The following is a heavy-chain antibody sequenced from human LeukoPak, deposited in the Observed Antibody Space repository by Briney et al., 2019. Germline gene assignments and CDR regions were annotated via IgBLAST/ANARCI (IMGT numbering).Heavy chain of an antibody. CDR3: ASGRQLGY. V-gene: IGHV3-7*01. J-gene: IGHJ4*02. CDR2: IKEDGSEK. Sequence: GGSLRLSCAASGFTFSNYWMSWVRQAPGKGLEWVANIKEDGSEKYYVDSVKGRFTISRDNTRNSLYLQMNSLRAEDTAVYYCASGRQLGYWGQGTLVTVSS. D-gene: IGHD6-13*01. CDR1: GFTFSNYW.